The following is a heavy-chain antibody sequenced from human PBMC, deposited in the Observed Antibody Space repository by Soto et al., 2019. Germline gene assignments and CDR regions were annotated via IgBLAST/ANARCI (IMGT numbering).Heavy chain of an antibody. Sequence: ASVKVSCKASGYTFSGYSITWVQQAPGQGLEWMGRISGYNGNTNYARTLRGRLTLTTDTSTSTAYMELRSLTSDETAVYYCARDVFCGGAPACPDMDVWGQGTTVTVSS. J-gene: IGHJ6*02. CDR3: ARDVFCGGAPACPDMDV. CDR2: ISGYNGNT. CDR1: GYTFSGYS. D-gene: IGHD2-21*01. V-gene: IGHV1-18*04.